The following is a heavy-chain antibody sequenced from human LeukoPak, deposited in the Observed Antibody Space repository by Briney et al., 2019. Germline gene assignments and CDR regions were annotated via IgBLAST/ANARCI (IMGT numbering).Heavy chain of an antibody. Sequence: GGSLRLSCAASGFTFSSYGMHWVRQAPGKGLEWVAVISYGGSNKYYADSVKGRFTISRDNSKNTLYLQMNSLRAEDTAVYYCALGGGNDFDYWGQRTLVTVSS. CDR2: ISYGGSNK. CDR3: ALGGGNDFDY. J-gene: IGHJ4*02. V-gene: IGHV3-30*03. CDR1: GFTFSSYG. D-gene: IGHD4-23*01.